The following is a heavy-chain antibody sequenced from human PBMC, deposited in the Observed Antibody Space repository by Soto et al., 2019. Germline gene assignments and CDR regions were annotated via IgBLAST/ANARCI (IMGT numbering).Heavy chain of an antibody. J-gene: IGHJ6*02. D-gene: IGHD6-13*01. V-gene: IGHV1-2*04. CDR3: ARTGYSSSWYEGYGMDV. CDR2: INPNSGGT. Sequence: QVQLVQSGAEVKKPGASVKVSCKASGYTFTGYYMRWVRQAPGQGLEWMGWINPNSGGTNYAQKFQGWVTMTRDTSISTAYMELSRLRSDDTAVYYCARTGYSSSWYEGYGMDVWGQGTTVTVSS. CDR1: GYTFTGYY.